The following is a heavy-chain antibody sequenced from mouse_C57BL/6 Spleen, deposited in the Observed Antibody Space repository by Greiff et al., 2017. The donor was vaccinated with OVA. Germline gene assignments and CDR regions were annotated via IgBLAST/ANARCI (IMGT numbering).Heavy chain of an antibody. D-gene: IGHD1-1*01. V-gene: IGHV1-82*01. CDR1: GYAFSSSW. CDR3: ARFGPGSSPYWYFDV. J-gene: IGHJ1*03. Sequence: VQLQQSGPELVKPGASVKISCKASGYAFSSSWMNWVKQRPGKGLEWIGRIYPGDGDTNYNGKLKGKATLTADYSSRTAYMQLRSLTSEDSAVYFCARFGPGSSPYWYFDVWGTGTTVTVSS. CDR2: IYPGDGDT.